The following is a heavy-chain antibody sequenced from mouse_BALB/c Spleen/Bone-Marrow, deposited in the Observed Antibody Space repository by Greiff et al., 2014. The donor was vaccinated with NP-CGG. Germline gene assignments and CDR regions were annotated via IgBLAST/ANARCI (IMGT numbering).Heavy chain of an antibody. J-gene: IGHJ4*01. CDR3: ARSFAMDY. CDR2: FDPYNGGT. V-gene: IGHV1S135*01. Sequence: VQLKESGPELVKPGASVKVSCKASGYAFTNYNMYWVKQSHGKSLEWIGYFDPYNGGTSYNQKFKGKATLTVDKSSSTAYMHLNSLTSEDSAVYYCARSFAMDYWSQGTSVTVSS. CDR1: GYAFTNYN.